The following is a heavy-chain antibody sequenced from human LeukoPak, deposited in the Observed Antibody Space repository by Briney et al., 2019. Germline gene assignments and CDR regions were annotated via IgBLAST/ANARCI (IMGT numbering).Heavy chain of an antibody. J-gene: IGHJ4*02. CDR1: GGSISSSSYY. CDR2: IYYSGST. Sequence: SETLSLTCTVSGGSISSSSYYWGWIRQPPGKGLEWIGSIYYSGSTYYNPSLKSRVTISVDTSKNQFSLKLSSVTAADTAVYYCARGPLWFGTPHHFDYWGQGTLVTVSS. V-gene: IGHV4-39*07. D-gene: IGHD3-10*01. CDR3: ARGPLWFGTPHHFDY.